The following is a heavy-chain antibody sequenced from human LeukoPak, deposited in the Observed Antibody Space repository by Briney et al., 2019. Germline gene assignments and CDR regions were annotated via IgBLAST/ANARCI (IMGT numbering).Heavy chain of an antibody. D-gene: IGHD3-10*01. Sequence: GASVKVSCKASGYTFTSYGISWVRQAPGQGLEWMGGIIPIFGTANYAQKFQGRVTITTDESTSTAYMELSSLRSEDTAVYYCARVGLDSGSYPDYWGQGTLVTVSS. CDR3: ARVGLDSGSYPDY. CDR2: IIPIFGTA. J-gene: IGHJ4*02. V-gene: IGHV1-69*05. CDR1: GYTFTSYG.